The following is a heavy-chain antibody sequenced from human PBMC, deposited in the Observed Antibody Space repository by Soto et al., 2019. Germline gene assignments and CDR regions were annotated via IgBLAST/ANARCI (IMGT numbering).Heavy chain of an antibody. J-gene: IGHJ4*02. CDR1: GGSISSSSNY. V-gene: IGHV4-39*01. CDR3: ARYEVATMFDY. Sequence: QLQLQESGPGLVKPSETLSLTCTVSGGSISSSSNYWGWIRQPPGKGLEWIGSILYDGRTSHNPSLKSRVTISADTSKNQFSLKLSSVTAADTAVFYCARYEVATMFDYWGQGTLVTVSS. CDR2: ILYDGRT. D-gene: IGHD5-12*01.